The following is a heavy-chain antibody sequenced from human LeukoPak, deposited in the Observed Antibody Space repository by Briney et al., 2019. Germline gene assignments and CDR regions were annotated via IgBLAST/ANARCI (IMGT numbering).Heavy chain of an antibody. CDR2: MNPNSGNT. J-gene: IGHJ5*02. V-gene: IGHV1-8*01. CDR1: GYTFTSYD. D-gene: IGHD1-26*01. Sequence: ASVKVSCKASGYTFTSYDINWVRQATGQGLEWMGWMNPNSGNTGYAQKFQGRVTMTRNTSISTAYMELSSLRSEDTAVYYCARDEGARASNRFDPWGQGTLVTVSS. CDR3: ARDEGARASNRFDP.